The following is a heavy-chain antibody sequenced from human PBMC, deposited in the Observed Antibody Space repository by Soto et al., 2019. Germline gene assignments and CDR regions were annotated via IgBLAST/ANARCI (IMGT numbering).Heavy chain of an antibody. V-gene: IGHV4-59*01. D-gene: IGHD2-21*01. CDR1: LVSMSDYY. CDR3: ASVVAPALGGS. J-gene: IGHJ5*02. CDR2: ISHSGDT. Sequence: QVLLQESGPALVKPSETLSLACSVSLVSMSDYYWGWIRKPPGGGLEWIGSISHSGDTNYNPSLWGRVTISRETATKALSLNLTSVTAADTAVYCCASVVAPALGGSWGQGALVIVSS.